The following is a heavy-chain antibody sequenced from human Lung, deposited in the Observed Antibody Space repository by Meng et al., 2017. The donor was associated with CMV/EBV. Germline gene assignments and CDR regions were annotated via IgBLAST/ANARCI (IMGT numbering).Heavy chain of an antibody. Sequence: VQLVESGGDSVKPGGSLRLSFAGSGFTFSNAWMSWVRQAPGKGLEWVGRIKSKTDGETADYNAPVKGRFTISRDDSKNTLYLQMNSLKTEDTVIYYCIWNDLGDYWGQGTLVTVSS. CDR1: GFTFSNAW. D-gene: IGHD1-1*01. V-gene: IGHV3-15*01. CDR2: IKSKTDGETA. CDR3: IWNDLGDY. J-gene: IGHJ4*02.